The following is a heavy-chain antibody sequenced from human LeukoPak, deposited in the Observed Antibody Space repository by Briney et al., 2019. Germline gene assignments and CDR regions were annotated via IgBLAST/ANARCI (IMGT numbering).Heavy chain of an antibody. Sequence: GGSLRLSCAASGFTFGGYTMSWVRQAPGEGLQWVSTITSGGDYMYYADPVKGRFTISRDDSKNSLYLHMNSLRAEDTAVYYCARVSIFGVVIANDYWGQGTVVTVSS. J-gene: IGHJ4*02. V-gene: IGHV3-21*01. CDR3: ARVSIFGVVIANDY. CDR1: GFTFGGYT. D-gene: IGHD3-16*02. CDR2: ITSGGDYM.